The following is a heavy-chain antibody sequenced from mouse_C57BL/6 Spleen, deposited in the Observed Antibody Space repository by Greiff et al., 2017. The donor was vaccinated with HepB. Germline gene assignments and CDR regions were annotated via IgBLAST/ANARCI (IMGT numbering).Heavy chain of an antibody. CDR2: IDPSDSET. V-gene: IGHV1-52*01. CDR1: GYTFTSYW. CDR3: ARGGETAQASFAY. D-gene: IGHD3-2*02. J-gene: IGHJ3*01. Sequence: VQLQQPGAELVRPGSSVKLSCKASGYTFTSYWMHWVKQRPIQGLEWIGNIDPSDSETHYNQKFKDKATLTVDKSSSTAYMQLSSLTSEDSAVYCCARGGETAQASFAYWGQGTLVTVSA.